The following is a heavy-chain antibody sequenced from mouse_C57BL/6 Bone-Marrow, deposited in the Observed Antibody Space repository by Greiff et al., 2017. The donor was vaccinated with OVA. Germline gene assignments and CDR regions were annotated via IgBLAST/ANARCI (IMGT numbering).Heavy chain of an antibody. CDR2: ISSGGSYP. CDR3: ARHGYYGSSYYCDY. D-gene: IGHD1-1*01. CDR1: GFTFSSYG. J-gene: IGHJ2*01. Sequence: EVKLVESGGDLVKPGGSLKLSCAASGFTFSSYGMSWVRQTPDKRLEWVATISSGGSYPYYPDSVKGRFTISRDNAKNTLYLQMSSLKSEDTAMYYCARHGYYGSSYYCDYWGQGTTLTVSS. V-gene: IGHV5-6*02.